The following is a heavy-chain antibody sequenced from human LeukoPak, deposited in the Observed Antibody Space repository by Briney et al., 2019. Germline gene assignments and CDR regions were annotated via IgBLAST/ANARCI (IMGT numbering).Heavy chain of an antibody. D-gene: IGHD3-22*01. CDR1: GFTFSRYW. V-gene: IGHV3-7*03. J-gene: IGHJ4*02. CDR3: ARDKGDYDTSGSLFVF. Sequence: GGSLRLSCAASGFTFSRYWMSWVRQVPRKGLEWVANIKQDGSEKYYVDSVKGRFTISRDNARNSLYLQMNSLRAEDTAVYYCARDKGDYDTSGSLFVFGGQGTLVTVSS. CDR2: IKQDGSEK.